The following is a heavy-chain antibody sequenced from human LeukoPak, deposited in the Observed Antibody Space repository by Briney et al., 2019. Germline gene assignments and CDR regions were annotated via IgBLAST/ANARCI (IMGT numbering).Heavy chain of an antibody. V-gene: IGHV1-18*01. CDR2: ISAYNGNT. CDR3: ARDVGITVADSFDP. CDR1: GYTFTSYG. D-gene: IGHD6-13*01. Sequence: ASVKVSCKASGYTFTSYGISWVRQAPGQGLEWMGWISAYNGNTNYAQKLQGRVTMTTDTSTSIAYMEVRGLRSDDTAMYYCARDVGITVADSFDPWGQGTLVTVSS. J-gene: IGHJ5*02.